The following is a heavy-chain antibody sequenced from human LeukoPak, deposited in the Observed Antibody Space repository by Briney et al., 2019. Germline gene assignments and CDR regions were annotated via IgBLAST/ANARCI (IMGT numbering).Heavy chain of an antibody. CDR3: ARVEEDYDSSPIIDY. D-gene: IGHD3-22*01. V-gene: IGHV4-39*01. CDR2: IYYSGST. Sequence: PSETLSLTCTVSGGSISSSSYYWGWIRQPPGKGLEWIGCIYYSGSTYYNPSLKSRVTISVDTSKNQFSLKLSSVTAADTAVYYCARVEEDYDSSPIIDYWGQGTLVTVSS. J-gene: IGHJ4*02. CDR1: GGSISSSSYY.